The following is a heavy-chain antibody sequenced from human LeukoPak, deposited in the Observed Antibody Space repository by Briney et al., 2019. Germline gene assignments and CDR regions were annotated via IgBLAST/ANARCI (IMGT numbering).Heavy chain of an antibody. CDR3: AKEKRNLRGARDAFDI. CDR1: GFTFSTYA. V-gene: IGHV3-23*01. D-gene: IGHD1-26*01. CDR2: ISGRGVST. J-gene: IGHJ3*02. Sequence: GGSLRLSCAASGFTFSTYAMSWVRQAPGKGLEWVSAISGRGVSTSYADSVKGRFTISRDNSKNTLDLQMNSLRAEDTATYYCAKEKRNLRGARDAFDIWGQGTMVTVSA.